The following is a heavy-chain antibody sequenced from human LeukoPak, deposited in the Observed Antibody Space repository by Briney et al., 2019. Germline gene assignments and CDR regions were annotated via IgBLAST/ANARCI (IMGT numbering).Heavy chain of an antibody. CDR2: IYTSGNI. D-gene: IGHD3-3*01. V-gene: IGHV4-61*02. CDR3: AREGVLRFLEWTLGAFDI. Sequence: SETLSLTCTVSGGSISSGSYYWSWIRQPAGRGLEWIGRIYTSGNINFNPSLKRRVTISLDTSKNQFSLRLSSVAAADTAVYYCAREGVLRFLEWTLGAFDIWGQGKMVTVSS. CDR1: GGSISSGSYY. J-gene: IGHJ3*02.